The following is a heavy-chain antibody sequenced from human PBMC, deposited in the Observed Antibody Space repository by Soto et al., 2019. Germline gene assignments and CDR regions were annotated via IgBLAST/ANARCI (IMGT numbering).Heavy chain of an antibody. CDR1: GFTFSSYS. Sequence: GGSLRLSCAASGFTFSSYSMNWVRQAPGKGLEWVSYISSSSSTIYYADSVKGRFTISRDNAKNSLYLQMNSLRAEDTAVYYCARDLAGVVITPYFDYWGQGTLVTVSS. D-gene: IGHD3-3*01. J-gene: IGHJ4*02. V-gene: IGHV3-48*01. CDR3: ARDLAGVVITPYFDY. CDR2: ISSSSSTI.